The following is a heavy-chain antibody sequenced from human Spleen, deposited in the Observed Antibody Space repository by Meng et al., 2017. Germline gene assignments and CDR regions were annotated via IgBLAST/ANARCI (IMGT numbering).Heavy chain of an antibody. J-gene: IGHJ4*02. CDR3: ARDGSVLRFLEWLFNFDY. D-gene: IGHD3-3*01. Sequence: GGSLRLSCAASGFTFSSYAMHWVRQAPGKGLEWVAVISHDESQTYYGDSLKGRFTISRDNPKNTLYLQMSSLRAEDTAVYYCARDGSVLRFLEWLFNFDYWGQGTLVTVSS. V-gene: IGHV3-30*15. CDR1: GFTFSSYA. CDR2: ISHDESQT.